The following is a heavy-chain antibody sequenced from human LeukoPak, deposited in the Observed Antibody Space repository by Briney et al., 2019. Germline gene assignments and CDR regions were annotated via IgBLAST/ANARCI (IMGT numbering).Heavy chain of an antibody. J-gene: IGHJ5*02. D-gene: IGHD6-13*01. CDR1: GFTFSSYD. CDR2: IGTAGDT. V-gene: IGHV3-13*01. CDR3: ARGGQQLVPFDP. Sequence: SGGSLRLSCVASGFTFSSYDMHWVRQATGKGLEWVSAIGTAGDTYYPGSVKGRFTISRENAKNSLYLQMNSLRAEDTAVYYCARGGQQLVPFDPWGQGTLVTVSS.